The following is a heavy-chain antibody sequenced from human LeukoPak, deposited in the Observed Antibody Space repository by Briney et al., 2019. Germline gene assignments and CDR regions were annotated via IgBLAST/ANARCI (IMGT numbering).Heavy chain of an antibody. Sequence: VASVKVSCKVSGYTLTELSLHWVRQAPGKGLEWMGRFDPEDGETIYARKSQGRVTMTEDTSTDTAYMELSSLRSEDTAVYFCAVSLTTGGYYGMDVWGQGTTVTVSS. D-gene: IGHD1-1*01. CDR3: AVSLTTGGYYGMDV. V-gene: IGHV1-24*01. CDR1: GYTLTELS. CDR2: FDPEDGET. J-gene: IGHJ6*02.